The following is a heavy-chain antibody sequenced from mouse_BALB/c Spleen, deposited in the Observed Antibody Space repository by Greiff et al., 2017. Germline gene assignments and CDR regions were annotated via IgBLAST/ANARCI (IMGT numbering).Heavy chain of an antibody. CDR2: ISSGGRYT. D-gene: IGHD2-4*01. Sequence: EVKLMESGGDLVKPGGSLTLSCAASGFTFSSYGMSWVRQTPDKGLEWVATISSGGRYTYYPDRVKGRFTIYSDNAKNTLYLQMSSLKSEDTAMYYCASTMITTPWFAYWGQGTLVTVSA. J-gene: IGHJ3*01. V-gene: IGHV5-6*01. CDR1: GFTFSSYG. CDR3: ASTMITTPWFAY.